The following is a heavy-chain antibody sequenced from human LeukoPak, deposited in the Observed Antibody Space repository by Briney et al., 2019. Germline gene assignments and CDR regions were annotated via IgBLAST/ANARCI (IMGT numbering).Heavy chain of an antibody. J-gene: IGHJ5*02. V-gene: IGHV4-34*01. CDR3: ARAGLYDGRRCNWFDP. Sequence: SETLSLTCAVYGGSFSGYYWSWIRQPPGKGLEWIGEINHSGSTNYNPSLKSRVTISVDTSKNQFSLKLSSVTAADTAVYYCARAGLYDGRRCNWFDPWGQGTLVTVSS. D-gene: IGHD3-16*01. CDR1: GGSFSGYY. CDR2: INHSGST.